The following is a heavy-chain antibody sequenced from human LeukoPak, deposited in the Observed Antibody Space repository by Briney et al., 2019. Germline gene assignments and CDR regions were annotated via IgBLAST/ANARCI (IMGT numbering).Heavy chain of an antibody. V-gene: IGHV7-4-1*02. Sequence: ASVKVSCKASGYTFTSYAMNWVRQAPGQGLERMGWSNTNTGNPTYAQGFTGRFVFSLDTSVSTAYLQISNLKAEDTAVYYCARDKDGIVGALDYWGQGTLVTVSS. D-gene: IGHD1-26*01. CDR1: GYTFTSYA. CDR2: SNTNTGNP. CDR3: ARDKDGIVGALDY. J-gene: IGHJ4*02.